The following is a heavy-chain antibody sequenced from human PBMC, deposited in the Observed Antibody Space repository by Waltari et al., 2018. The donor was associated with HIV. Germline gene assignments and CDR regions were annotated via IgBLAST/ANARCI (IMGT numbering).Heavy chain of an antibody. CDR1: GFTFSRHG. V-gene: IGHV3-33*06. D-gene: IGHD3-16*01. J-gene: IGHJ3*02. CDR2: IWSDGYNK. CDR3: VKERGPFNGFDI. Sequence: QVYLMESGGGVVQPGGSLTLSCAASGFTFSRHGMHWVRQAPGKGLEWVAVIWSDGYNKFYADSVRGRFTFSRDNSKYTLSLQMNSLRAEDTALYYCVKERGPFNGFDIWGQGTMVTVSS.